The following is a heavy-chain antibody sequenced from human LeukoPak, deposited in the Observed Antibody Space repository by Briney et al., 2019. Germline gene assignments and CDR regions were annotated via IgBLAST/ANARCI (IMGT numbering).Heavy chain of an antibody. D-gene: IGHD2-2*01. J-gene: IGHJ4*02. CDR3: ARLSLPSCLNY. Sequence: ASVKVSCKASGYTFTNYDINWVRQATGQGLEWMGWMNPNNGNAGYAQKFQGRVTMTRDTSISTAYMELSRLRSDDTAVYYCARLSLPSCLNYWGQGTLVTVSS. V-gene: IGHV1-8*01. CDR1: GYTFTNYD. CDR2: MNPNNGNA.